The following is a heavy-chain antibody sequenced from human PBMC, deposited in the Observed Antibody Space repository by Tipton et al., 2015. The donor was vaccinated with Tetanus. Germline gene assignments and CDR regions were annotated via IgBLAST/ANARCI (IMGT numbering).Heavy chain of an antibody. Sequence: QLVQSGAEVKKPGASVKVSCKVSGYTLTELYMHWVRQAPGKGLEWMGGFDPEDGETIYAQKFQGRVTMTEDTSTDTAYMELSSLRSEDTAVYYCATDRGNYYDSSGYYLGFDYWGQGTLATVSS. J-gene: IGHJ4*02. CDR2: FDPEDGET. D-gene: IGHD3-22*01. CDR1: GYTLTELY. V-gene: IGHV1-24*01. CDR3: ATDRGNYYDSSGYYLGFDY.